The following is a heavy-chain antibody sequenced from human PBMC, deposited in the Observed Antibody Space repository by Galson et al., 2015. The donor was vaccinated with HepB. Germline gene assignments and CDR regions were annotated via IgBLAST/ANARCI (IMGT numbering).Heavy chain of an antibody. V-gene: IGHV1-2*04. D-gene: IGHD3-22*01. CDR3: ARGSYYYDSSGYWLEY. J-gene: IGHJ4*02. Sequence: SVKVSCKASGYTFTGYYMHRVRQAPVQGLEWMGWINTNSGATNYAQKFQGWVTMNRDTSISTAYMELSRLRSGDTAVYYCARGSYYYDSSGYWLEYWGQGTLVTVSS. CDR2: INTNSGAT. CDR1: GYTFTGYY.